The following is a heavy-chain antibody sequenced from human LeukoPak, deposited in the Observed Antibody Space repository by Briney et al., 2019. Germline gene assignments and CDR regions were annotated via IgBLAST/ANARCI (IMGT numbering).Heavy chain of an antibody. D-gene: IGHD1-7*01. V-gene: IGHV4-4*02. J-gene: IGHJ6*02. CDR1: GGSISSSNL. Sequence: SETLSLTFAVTGGSISSSNLWSWVRQPPGVWIKWFGEIYQSGCTNYNPSLKSRVTISADKSKNQFSLKLSSVTAADTAVYYCARETRLELSGYSGMDVWGQGTTVTVSS. CDR2: IYQSGCT. CDR3: ARETRLELSGYSGMDV.